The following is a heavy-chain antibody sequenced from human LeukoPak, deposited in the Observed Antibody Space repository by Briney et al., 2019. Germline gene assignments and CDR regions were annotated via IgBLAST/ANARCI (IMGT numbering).Heavy chain of an antibody. CDR2: ISGSGGST. Sequence: GGSLRLSCAASGFTFSSYAMSWVRQAPGKGLEWVSAISGSGGSTYYADSVKGRFTISRDNSKNTLYLQMNSLRAEDTAVYYCAKDGFGSGSYYGYYFDYWGQGTLVTVSS. CDR3: AKDGFGSGSYYGYYFDY. D-gene: IGHD3-10*01. V-gene: IGHV3-23*01. J-gene: IGHJ4*02. CDR1: GFTFSSYA.